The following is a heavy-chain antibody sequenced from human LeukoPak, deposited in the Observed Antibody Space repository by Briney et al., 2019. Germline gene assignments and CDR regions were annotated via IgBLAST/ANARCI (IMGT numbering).Heavy chain of an antibody. CDR1: GFTFSSYG. CDR3: AKEGYSYGYYYYYYYMDV. J-gene: IGHJ6*03. D-gene: IGHD5-18*01. Sequence: PGGSLRLSCAASGFTFSSYGMHWVRQAPGKGLEWVAVISYDGSNKYYADSVKGRFTISRDNSKNTLYLQMNSLRAEDTAVYYCAKEGYSYGYYYYYYYMDVWGKGTTVTVSS. V-gene: IGHV3-30*18. CDR2: ISYDGSNK.